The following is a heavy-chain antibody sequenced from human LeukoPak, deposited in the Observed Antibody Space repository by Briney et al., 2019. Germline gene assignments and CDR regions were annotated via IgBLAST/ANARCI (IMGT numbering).Heavy chain of an antibody. J-gene: IGHJ5*02. CDR2: INHSGST. D-gene: IGHD3-10*01. CDR1: GYSISSGHY. V-gene: IGHV4-38-2*02. CDR3: ASGTLWFGELSSWFDP. Sequence: PSETLSLTCTVSGYSISSGHYWSWIRQPPGKGLEWIGEINHSGSTNYNPSLKSRVTISVDTSKNQFSLKLSSVTAADTAVYYCASGTLWFGELSSWFDPWGQGTLVTVSS.